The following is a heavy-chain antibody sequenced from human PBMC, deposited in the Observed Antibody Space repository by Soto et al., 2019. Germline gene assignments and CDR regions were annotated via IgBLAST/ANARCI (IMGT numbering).Heavy chain of an antibody. CDR3: ARETLAKGYCSGGSCYSSNWFDP. Sequence: PSETLSLTCTVSVGSISSYYWSWIRQPAGKGLEWIGRIYTSGSTNYNPSLKSRVTMSVDTSKNQFSLKLSSVTAADTAVYYCARETLAKGYCSGGSCYSSNWFDPWGQGTLVTVSS. V-gene: IGHV4-4*07. CDR2: IYTSGST. J-gene: IGHJ5*02. CDR1: VGSISSYY. D-gene: IGHD2-15*01.